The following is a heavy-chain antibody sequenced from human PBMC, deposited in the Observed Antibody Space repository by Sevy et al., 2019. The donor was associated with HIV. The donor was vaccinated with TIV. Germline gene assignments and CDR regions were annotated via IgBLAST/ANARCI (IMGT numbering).Heavy chain of an antibody. CDR2: IYYNGHI. D-gene: IGHD1-26*01. V-gene: IGHV4-59*08. J-gene: IGHJ4*02. CDR1: GGSITSLY. Sequence: TEILSLTCTVSGGSITSLYWNCIRQPPGKGLEWIANIYYNGHINYNPSLKSRVTLALVTSKNQFSLRLSYVTAADTAMYYCAGENAWGRGYSWGQGTLVTVSS. CDR3: AGENAWGRGYS.